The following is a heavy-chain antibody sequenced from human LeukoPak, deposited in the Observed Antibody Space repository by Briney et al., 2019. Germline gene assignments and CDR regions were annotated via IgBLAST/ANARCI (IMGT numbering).Heavy chain of an antibody. CDR3: ARYRYYDILTGYYIGYFDY. CDR1: GYTFTGYY. V-gene: IGHV1-2*06. CDR2: INPNSGGT. J-gene: IGHJ4*02. Sequence: ASVKVSCKASGYTFTGYYMHWVRQAPGQGLEWMGRINPNSGGTNDAQKFQGRVTMTRDTSISTAYMELSRLRSDDTAVYYCARYRYYDILTGYYIGYFDYWGQGTLVTVSS. D-gene: IGHD3-9*01.